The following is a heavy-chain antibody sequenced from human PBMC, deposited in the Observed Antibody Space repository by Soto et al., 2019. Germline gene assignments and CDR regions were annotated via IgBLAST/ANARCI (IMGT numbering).Heavy chain of an antibody. CDR3: ARDQVYMVRGDNWFDP. CDR1: GGTFSSYA. Sequence: GASVKVSCKASGGTFSSYAISWVRQAPGQGLEWMGGIIPIFGTANYAQKFQGRVTITADESTSTAYMELSSLRSEDTAVYYCARDQVYMVRGDNWFDPWGQGTLVTVPQ. V-gene: IGHV1-69*13. D-gene: IGHD3-10*01. CDR2: IIPIFGTA. J-gene: IGHJ5*02.